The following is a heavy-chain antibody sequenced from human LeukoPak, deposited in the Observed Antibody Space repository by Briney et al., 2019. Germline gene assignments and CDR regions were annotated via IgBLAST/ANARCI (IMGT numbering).Heavy chain of an antibody. Sequence: ASVKVSCKASGYTFTSYDINWVRQATGQGLEWMGWMNPNSGNTGYAQKFQGRVTMTRNTSISTAYMELSSLRSEDTAVYYCARDRGIVVVPAAMTHNWFDPWGQGTLVTVSS. CDR2: MNPNSGNT. D-gene: IGHD2-2*01. CDR3: ARDRGIVVVPAAMTHNWFDP. CDR1: GYTFTSYD. V-gene: IGHV1-8*01. J-gene: IGHJ5*02.